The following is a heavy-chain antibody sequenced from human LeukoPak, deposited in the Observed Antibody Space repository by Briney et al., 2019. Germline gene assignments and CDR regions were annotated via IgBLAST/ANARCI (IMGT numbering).Heavy chain of an antibody. V-gene: IGHV4-34*01. CDR3: ARDGPYYGSGKGRSNYYYGMDV. J-gene: IGHJ6*02. D-gene: IGHD3-10*01. Sequence: PSETLSLTCVVYGGSFSGYYRRWIRQPPGKGLEWIGKINHSGSTNYNPSLKSRVTISVDTSKNQFSLKLSSVTAADTAVYYCARDGPYYGSGKGRSNYYYGMDVWGQGTTVTVSS. CDR2: INHSGST. CDR1: GGSFSGYY.